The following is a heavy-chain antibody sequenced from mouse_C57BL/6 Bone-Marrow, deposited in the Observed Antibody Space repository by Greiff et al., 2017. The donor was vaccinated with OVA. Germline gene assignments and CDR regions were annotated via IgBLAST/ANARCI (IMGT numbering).Heavy chain of an antibody. Sequence: DVQLVESGGDLVKPGGSLKLSCAASGFTFSSYGMSWVRQTPDKRLEWVATISSGGSYTYYPDSVKGRFTISRDNAKNTLYLQMSSLKYEDTAMYYCARRSNYFFYFDYWGQGTTLTVSS. CDR2: ISSGGSYT. V-gene: IGHV5-6*01. CDR3: ARRSNYFFYFDY. CDR1: GFTFSSYG. D-gene: IGHD2-5*01. J-gene: IGHJ2*01.